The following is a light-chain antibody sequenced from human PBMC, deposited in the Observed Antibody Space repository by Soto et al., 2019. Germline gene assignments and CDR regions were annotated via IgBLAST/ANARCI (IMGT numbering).Light chain of an antibody. CDR2: AAS. CDR1: QSVSSSD. CDR3: QQYNNWIT. V-gene: IGKV3-15*01. J-gene: IGKJ5*01. Sequence: EVVLTQSPGTLSLSPGERATLSCRASQSVSSSDLAWYQQKPGQAPRLLIYAASNRATGVPARFSGSWSGTEFTLTISSLQSEDFAVYYCQQYNNWITFGQGTRLENK.